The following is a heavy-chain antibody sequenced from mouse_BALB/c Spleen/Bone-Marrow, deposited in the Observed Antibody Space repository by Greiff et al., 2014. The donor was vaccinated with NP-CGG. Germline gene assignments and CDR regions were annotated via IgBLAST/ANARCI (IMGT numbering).Heavy chain of an antibody. CDR3: ARDVGNYYAMDY. CDR2: INPYTGET. D-gene: IGHD2-1*01. Sequence: EVQLQQSGPELVKPGASMKISCKASGFSFTGYTMNWVKQSHGKSLEWIGLINPYTGETSYNQKFKGKATLTVDKSSSTAYMELLSLTSEDSAVYYCARDVGNYYAMDYWGQGTSVTVSS. CDR1: GFSFTGYT. V-gene: IGHV1-26*01. J-gene: IGHJ4*01.